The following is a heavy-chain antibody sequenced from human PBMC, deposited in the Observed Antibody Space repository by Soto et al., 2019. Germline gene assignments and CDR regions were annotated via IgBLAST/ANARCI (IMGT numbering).Heavy chain of an antibody. CDR1: GFTFSSYA. Sequence: GGSLRLSCAASGFTFSSYAMHWVRQAPGKGLEWVAVISYDGSNKYYADSVKGRFTISRDNSKNTLYLQMNSLRAEDTAVYYCARDQAVAGEEAHDYWGQGTLVTVSS. J-gene: IGHJ4*02. CDR2: ISYDGSNK. V-gene: IGHV3-30-3*01. CDR3: ARDQAVAGEEAHDY. D-gene: IGHD6-19*01.